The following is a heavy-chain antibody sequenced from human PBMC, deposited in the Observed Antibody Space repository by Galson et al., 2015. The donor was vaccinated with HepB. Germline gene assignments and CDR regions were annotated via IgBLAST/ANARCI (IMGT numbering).Heavy chain of an antibody. CDR1: GGTFSSYA. CDR3: ALVVVPAANYYYGMDV. V-gene: IGHV1-69*13. Sequence: SVKVSCKASGGTFSSYAISWVRQAPGQGLEWMGGIIPIFGTANYAQKFQGRVTITADESTSTAYMELSSLRSEDTAVYYCALVVVPAANYYYGMDVWGQGTTVTVSS. J-gene: IGHJ6*02. CDR2: IIPIFGTA. D-gene: IGHD2-2*01.